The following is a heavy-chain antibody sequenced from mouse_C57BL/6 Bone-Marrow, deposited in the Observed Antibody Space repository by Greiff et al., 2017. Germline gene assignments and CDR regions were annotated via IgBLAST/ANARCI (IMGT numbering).Heavy chain of an antibody. D-gene: IGHD1-1*01. J-gene: IGHJ3*01. CDR2: IWSGGST. CDR3: ASTYYYGSSPAWFAY. Sequence: QVHVKQSGPGLVQPSQSLSITCTVSGFSLTSYGVHWVRQSPGKGLEWLGVIWSGGSTDYNAAFISRLSISKDNSKSQVFFKMNSLQADDTAIYYCASTYYYGSSPAWFAYWGQGTLVTVSA. CDR1: GFSLTSYG. V-gene: IGHV2-2*01.